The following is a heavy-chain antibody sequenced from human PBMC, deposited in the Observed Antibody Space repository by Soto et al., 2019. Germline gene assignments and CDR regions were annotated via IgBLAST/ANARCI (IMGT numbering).Heavy chain of an antibody. Sequence: QVQLEESGGGLVKPGGSLRLSCAASGFTFRAFYMSWIRQAPNKGLEYISYISSSGTSANYADSVKGRFTISRDNAKNSLYLQMNSLRAEDTAVYYCARDRGAVTGQYFDYWGQGALVTVSS. CDR3: ARDRGAVTGQYFDY. D-gene: IGHD6-19*01. CDR1: GFTFRAFY. CDR2: ISSSGTSA. J-gene: IGHJ4*02. V-gene: IGHV3-11*05.